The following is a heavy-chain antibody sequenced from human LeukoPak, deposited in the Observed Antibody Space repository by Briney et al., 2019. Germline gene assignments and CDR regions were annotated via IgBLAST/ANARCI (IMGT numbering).Heavy chain of an antibody. J-gene: IGHJ6*03. Sequence: SETLSLTCAVYGGSFSSYYWSWIRQPPGKGLEWIGEINHSGSTNYNPSLKSRVTISVDTSKNQFSLKLSSVTAADTAVYYCARGLNIGYYMDVWGKGTTVTVSS. D-gene: IGHD1/OR15-1a*01. V-gene: IGHV4-34*01. CDR1: GGSFSSYY. CDR3: ARGLNIGYYMDV. CDR2: INHSGST.